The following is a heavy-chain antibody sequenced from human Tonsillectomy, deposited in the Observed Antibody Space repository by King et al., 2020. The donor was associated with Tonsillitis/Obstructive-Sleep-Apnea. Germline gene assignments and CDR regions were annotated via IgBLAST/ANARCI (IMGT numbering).Heavy chain of an antibody. D-gene: IGHD5/OR15-5a*01. V-gene: IGHV5-51*01. CDR2: IYPGDSDT. Sequence: VQLVESGAEVKKPGESLKISCRGSGYTFTTYWIGWVRQMPGKGLEWMWIIYPGDSDTRYSPSLQGQVAISADKSISTAYLQWSSLKASDSAMYYCARLYDSLAFEIWGQGTMVTVSS. CDR1: GYTFTTYW. J-gene: IGHJ3*02. CDR3: ARLYDSLAFEI.